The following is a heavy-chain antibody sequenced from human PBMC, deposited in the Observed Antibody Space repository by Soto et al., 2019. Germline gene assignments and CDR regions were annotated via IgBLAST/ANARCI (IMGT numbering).Heavy chain of an antibody. CDR3: ARGWLRDPWMY. CDR2: ISSTSVYM. D-gene: IGHD5-12*01. Sequence: EVQLVESGGGLVKPGGSLRLSCAASGFTFSTYNMNWVRQAPGKGLEWVASISSTSVYMYYANSLKGRFTISRANAKRSLYLQANSLRAEDTAVYYCARGWLRDPWMYWGQGTLVTVSS. V-gene: IGHV3-21*01. CDR1: GFTFSTYN. J-gene: IGHJ4*02.